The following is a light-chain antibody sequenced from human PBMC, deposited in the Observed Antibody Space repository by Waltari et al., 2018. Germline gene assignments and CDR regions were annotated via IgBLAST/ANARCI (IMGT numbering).Light chain of an antibody. Sequence: EIVLTQSPATLSLSPGERATLSCRASQSVSSYLAWYQQKPGQAPRHLIYDASNRATGVRTRFSGSGSGTDFTLTSSSLEPEDFAVYYCQQRSNWPASFGQGTKLEIK. CDR1: QSVSSY. V-gene: IGKV3-11*01. J-gene: IGKJ2*01. CDR2: DAS. CDR3: QQRSNWPAS.